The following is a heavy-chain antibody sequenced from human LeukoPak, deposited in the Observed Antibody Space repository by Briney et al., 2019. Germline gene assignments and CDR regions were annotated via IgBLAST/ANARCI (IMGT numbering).Heavy chain of an antibody. V-gene: IGHV4-30-4*08. CDR1: GCSLSSDDYY. J-gene: IGHJ4*02. D-gene: IGHD2-15*01. CDR2: NYYSGSN. CDR3: ARERPDCSGGSCAGHY. Sequence: SETLSLTCTVSGCSLSSDDYYWSWLRQPPGKGLVCIRYNYYSGSNYYNPSLKSRVTISENTSKNQFSLTLSAVTTADTAVYYCARERPDCSGGSCAGHYWGKGTLVTVSS.